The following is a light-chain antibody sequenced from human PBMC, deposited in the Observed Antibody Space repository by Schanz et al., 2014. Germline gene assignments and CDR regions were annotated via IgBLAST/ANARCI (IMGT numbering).Light chain of an antibody. CDR3: CSYAGSTNLR. CDR1: SSDVGGYNY. Sequence: QSALTQPASASGSPGQSVTISCTGTSSDVGGYNYVSWYQQHPGKAPKLMIYQVNKRPSGVPDRFSGSKSGNTASLTVSGLQAEDEADYYCCSYAGSTNLRFGGGTKLTVL. V-gene: IGLV2-8*01. CDR2: QVN. J-gene: IGLJ3*02.